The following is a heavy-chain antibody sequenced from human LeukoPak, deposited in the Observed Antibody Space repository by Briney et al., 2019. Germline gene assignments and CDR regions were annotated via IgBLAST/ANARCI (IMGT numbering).Heavy chain of an antibody. CDR3: ARDKSGYCSGGSCYPWYFDL. CDR2: IYYSGST. D-gene: IGHD2-15*01. Sequence: SEILSLTCTVSGGSVSSGSYYWSWIRQPPGKGLEWIGYIYYSGSTNYNPSPKSRVTISVDTSKNQFSLKLSSVTAADTAVYYCARDKSGYCSGGSCYPWYFDLWGRGTLVTVSS. J-gene: IGHJ2*01. CDR1: GGSVSSGSYY. V-gene: IGHV4-61*01.